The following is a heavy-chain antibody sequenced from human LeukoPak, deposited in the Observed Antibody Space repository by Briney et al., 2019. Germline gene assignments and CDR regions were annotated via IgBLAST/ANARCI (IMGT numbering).Heavy chain of an antibody. Sequence: SETLSLTCTVSGGSISSYYWSWIRQPPGKGLEWIGYIYYSGSTNYNPSLKSRVTMSVDTSKNQFSLKLSSVTAADTAVYYCARVLVAGTVDYWGQGTLVTVSS. D-gene: IGHD6-19*01. CDR2: IYYSGST. J-gene: IGHJ4*02. CDR3: ARVLVAGTVDY. CDR1: GGSISSYY. V-gene: IGHV4-59*12.